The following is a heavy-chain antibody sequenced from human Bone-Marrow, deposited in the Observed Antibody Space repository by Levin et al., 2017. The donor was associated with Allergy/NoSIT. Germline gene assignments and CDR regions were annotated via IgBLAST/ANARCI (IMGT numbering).Heavy chain of an antibody. D-gene: IGHD6-19*01. CDR2: IYYSGST. CDR1: GGSISSYY. V-gene: IGHV4-59*08. CDR3: ARSALYSSGWHFDY. J-gene: IGHJ4*02. Sequence: TSETLSLTCTVSGGSISSYYWSWIRQPPGKGLEWIGYIYYSGSTNYNPSLKSRVTISVDTSKNQFSLKLSSVTAADTAVYYCARSALYSSGWHFDYWGQGTLVTVSS.